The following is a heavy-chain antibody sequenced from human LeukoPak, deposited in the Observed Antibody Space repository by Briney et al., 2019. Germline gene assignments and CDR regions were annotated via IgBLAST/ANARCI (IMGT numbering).Heavy chain of an antibody. D-gene: IGHD3-10*01. J-gene: IGHJ4*02. CDR2: IIPIFGTA. V-gene: IGHV1-69*05. Sequence: SVKVSCKASGGTFSSYAISWVRQAPGQGLEWMGGIIPIFGTANYAQKFQGRVTITTDESTSTAYMELSSLRSEDTAVYYCARDPTPGVRGVIIATPCDYWGQGTLVTVSS. CDR1: GGTFSSYA. CDR3: ARDPTPGVRGVIIATPCDY.